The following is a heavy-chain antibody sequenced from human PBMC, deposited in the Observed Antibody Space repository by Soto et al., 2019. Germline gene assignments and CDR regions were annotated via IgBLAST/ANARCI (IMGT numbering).Heavy chain of an antibody. D-gene: IGHD1-1*01. J-gene: IGHJ4*02. CDR2: ISAHNGNT. CDR3: ARGRYGDY. CDR1: GYTFTSYG. Sequence: QVHLVQSGAEVKKPGVSVKVYCKGSGYTFTSYGITWVRQAPGQGLEWMGWISAHNGNTDYAQKLQGRVTVTRDTSTSTAYMELRSLRSDDTAVYYCARGRYGDYWGQGALVTVSS. V-gene: IGHV1-18*01.